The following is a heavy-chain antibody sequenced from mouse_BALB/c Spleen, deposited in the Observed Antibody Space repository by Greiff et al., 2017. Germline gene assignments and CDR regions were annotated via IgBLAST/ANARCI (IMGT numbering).Heavy chain of an antibody. V-gene: IGHV1-7*01. J-gene: IGHJ3*01. D-gene: IGHD2-1*01. CDR1: GYTFTSYW. Sequence: VKLMESGAELAKPGASVKMSCKASGYTFTSYWMHWVKQRPGQGLEWIGYINPSTGYTEYNQKFKDKATLTADKSSSTAYMQLSSLTSEDSAVYYCAIYYGNYDGFAYWGQGTLVTVSA. CDR3: AIYYGNYDGFAY. CDR2: INPSTGYT.